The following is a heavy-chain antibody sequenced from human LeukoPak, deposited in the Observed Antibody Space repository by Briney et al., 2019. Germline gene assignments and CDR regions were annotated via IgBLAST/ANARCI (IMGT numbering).Heavy chain of an antibody. CDR1: GFTFTSYV. D-gene: IGHD4-17*01. CDR3: AKDLTPDYGYTDNDY. V-gene: IGHV3-23*01. CDR2: ISGSGGST. J-gene: IGHJ4*01. Sequence: GGSLRPSCAASGFTFTSYVMSWVRQAPGKGLEWVSAISGSGGSTYYADSLKGGFTISRDNSKNTLYPQMNSLRAEDTAVYYCAKDLTPDYGYTDNDYWGQGTLVTVSS.